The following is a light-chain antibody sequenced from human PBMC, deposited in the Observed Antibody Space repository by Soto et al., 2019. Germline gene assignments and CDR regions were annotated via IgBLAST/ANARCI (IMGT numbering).Light chain of an antibody. Sequence: EIVLTQSPGTLSLSPGERVTLSCRASESVSSGYVGWYQQKPGQAPRLVIFGAIGRATGIPDRFRGSGSGTDFTLTISSLEREDFAVYYCQQYGSSPPSFGQGTKLEIK. CDR1: ESVSSGY. CDR2: GAI. V-gene: IGKV3-20*01. J-gene: IGKJ2*01. CDR3: QQYGSSPPS.